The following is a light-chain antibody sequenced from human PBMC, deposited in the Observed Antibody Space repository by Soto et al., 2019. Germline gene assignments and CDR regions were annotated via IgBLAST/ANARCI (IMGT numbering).Light chain of an antibody. CDR1: QSISNW. Sequence: DIQMTQSPSTLSASVGDRVTITCRASQSISNWLAWYQQKPGKAPKLLIYKASSLESGVPSRFSGSGSGTEFTLTISSLQPDDFATYYCQQYKSYFLTFGGGTKWEIK. V-gene: IGKV1-5*03. J-gene: IGKJ4*01. CDR2: KAS. CDR3: QQYKSYFLT.